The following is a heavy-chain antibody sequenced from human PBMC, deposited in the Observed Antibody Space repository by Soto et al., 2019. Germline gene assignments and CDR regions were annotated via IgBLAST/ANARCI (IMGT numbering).Heavy chain of an antibody. Sequence: PSETLSLTCTVSGGFIGNGDYHRSWIRQPPGKGLEWIGYTYPSGSTYYNASLRSRVTISIDASKNQFSLKLNSVTAADTAVYYCAREGGYDSPHGCWGQGTLVTVSS. CDR2: TYPSGST. CDR3: AREGGYDSPHGC. D-gene: IGHD5-12*01. CDR1: GGFIGNGDYH. V-gene: IGHV4-30-4*01. J-gene: IGHJ4*02.